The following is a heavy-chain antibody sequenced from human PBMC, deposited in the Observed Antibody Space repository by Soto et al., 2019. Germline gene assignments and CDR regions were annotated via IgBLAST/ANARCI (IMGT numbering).Heavy chain of an antibody. J-gene: IGHJ6*02. V-gene: IGHV1-18*01. Sequence: QVQLVQSGAEVKKPGASVKVSCKASGYTFTSYGISWVRQAPGQGLEWMGWISAYNGNTNYAQKLQGRVTMTTDTATSTAYMELRSLSSDDTAVYYWARDRHYDILAAYPIYYYGMDVWGQGTTVTVSS. D-gene: IGHD3-9*01. CDR2: ISAYNGNT. CDR1: GYTFTSYG. CDR3: ARDRHYDILAAYPIYYYGMDV.